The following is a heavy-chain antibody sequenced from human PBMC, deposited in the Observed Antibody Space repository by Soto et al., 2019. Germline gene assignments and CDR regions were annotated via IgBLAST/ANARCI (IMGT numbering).Heavy chain of an antibody. CDR3: ARTLLSGYVIEYYYYGMDV. D-gene: IGHD5-12*01. CDR2: IYPGDSDT. J-gene: IGHJ6*02. Sequence: GESLKISCKGSGYSFTSYWIGWVRQMPGKGLEWMGIIYPGDSDTRYSPSFQGQVTISADKSISTAYLQWSSLKAPDTAMYYCARTLLSGYVIEYYYYGMDVWGQGTTVTVSS. CDR1: GYSFTSYW. V-gene: IGHV5-51*01.